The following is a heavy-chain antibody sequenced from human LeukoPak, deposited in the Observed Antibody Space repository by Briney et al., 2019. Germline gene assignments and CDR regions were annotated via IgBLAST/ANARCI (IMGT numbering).Heavy chain of an antibody. Sequence: PGGSLRLSCAASGVTSRSYWMNWVRQAPGKGREWVANIKGAGGEKYADSVEGRFTISRDNAKNSVYLQMNSLRAEDTAVYYCVRDNRWASDYWGQGTLVTVSS. D-gene: IGHD4-23*01. CDR3: VRDNRWASDY. CDR1: GVTSRSYW. CDR2: IKGAGGEK. J-gene: IGHJ4*02. V-gene: IGHV3-7*01.